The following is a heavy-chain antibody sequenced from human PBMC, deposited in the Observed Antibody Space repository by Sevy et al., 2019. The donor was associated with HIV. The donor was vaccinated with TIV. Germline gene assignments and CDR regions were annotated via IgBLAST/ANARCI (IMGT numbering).Heavy chain of an antibody. D-gene: IGHD3-10*01. Sequence: GGSLRLSCAASGFTFSSYDMHWVRQAPGKGLEWVAIILHDGSYREYVDSVRGRFTMSRDNSKNTMYLHMNCLSIEDAAVYYCAKNRLPGGSYFSWHGLDVWGRGTTVTVSS. J-gene: IGHJ6*02. CDR2: ILHDGSYR. V-gene: IGHV3-30*18. CDR3: AKNRLPGGSYFSWHGLDV. CDR1: GFTFSSYD.